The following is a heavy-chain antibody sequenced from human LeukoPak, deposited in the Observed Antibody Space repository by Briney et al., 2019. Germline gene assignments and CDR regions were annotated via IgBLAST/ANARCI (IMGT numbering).Heavy chain of an antibody. CDR3: AHSSGPNWFDP. V-gene: IGHV3-74*01. J-gene: IGHJ5*02. D-gene: IGHD3-22*01. CDR2: ISSDGIST. CDR1: GLIFSNYW. Sequence: GGSLRLSCAASGLIFSNYWMHWVRQVPGMGLVWVSRISSDGISTTYADSVKGRFTISRDNAKNTLYLQMSSLRVDDTAVYYCAHSSGPNWFDPWGRGTLVTVSS.